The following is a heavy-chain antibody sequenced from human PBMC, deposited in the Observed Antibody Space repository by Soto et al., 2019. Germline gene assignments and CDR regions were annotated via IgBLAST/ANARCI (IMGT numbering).Heavy chain of an antibody. Sequence: GGSLRLSCAASGFTFSSYGMHWVRQAPGKGLEWVAVISYDGSNKYYADSVKGRFTISRDNSKNTLYLQMNSLRAEDTAVYYCAKEFSRQWLVLLAYWGQGTLVTVSS. CDR2: ISYDGSNK. V-gene: IGHV3-30*18. CDR1: GFTFSSYG. J-gene: IGHJ4*01. D-gene: IGHD6-19*01. CDR3: AKEFSRQWLVLLAY.